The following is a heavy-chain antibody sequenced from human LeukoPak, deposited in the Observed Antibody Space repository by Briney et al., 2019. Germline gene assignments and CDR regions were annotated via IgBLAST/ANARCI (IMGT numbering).Heavy chain of an antibody. Sequence: SVKVSCKASGGTFSSYAISWVRQAPGQGLEWMGGIIPIFGTANYAQKFQGRVTITADESTSTAYMEVSSLRSEDPAVYYCARGGRGVVIDGYYYMDVWGKGTTVTVSS. D-gene: IGHD3-3*01. V-gene: IGHV1-69*01. CDR2: IIPIFGTA. CDR1: GGTFSSYA. CDR3: ARGGRGVVIDGYYYMDV. J-gene: IGHJ6*03.